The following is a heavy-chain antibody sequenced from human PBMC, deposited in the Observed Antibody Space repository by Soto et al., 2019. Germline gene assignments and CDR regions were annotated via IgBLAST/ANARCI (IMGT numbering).Heavy chain of an antibody. J-gene: IGHJ5*02. CDR2: ISAYNGNT. Sequence: GASVKVSCKASGYTFTSYGISWVRQAPGQGLEWMGWISAYNGNTNYAQKLQGRVTMTTDTSTNTAYMELRSLRSDDTAVYYCARDLGYCSSTSCRPFDPCRQVTLVTASS. D-gene: IGHD2-2*01. CDR1: GYTFTSYG. V-gene: IGHV1-18*04. CDR3: ARDLGYCSSTSCRPFDP.